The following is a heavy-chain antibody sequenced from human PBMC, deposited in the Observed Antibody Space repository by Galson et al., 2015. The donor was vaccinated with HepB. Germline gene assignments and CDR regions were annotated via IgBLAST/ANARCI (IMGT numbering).Heavy chain of an antibody. D-gene: IGHD3-10*01. CDR3: ARDLLVMVRGVIKSPYYYGMDV. CDR1: GFTVSSNY. CDR2: IYSGGST. J-gene: IGHJ6*02. V-gene: IGHV3-66*02. Sequence: SLRLSCAASGFTVSSNYMSWARQAPGKGLEWVSVIYSGGSTYYADSVKGRFTISRDNSKNTLYLQMNSLRAEDTAVYYCARDLLVMVRGVIKSPYYYGMDVWGQGTTVTVPS.